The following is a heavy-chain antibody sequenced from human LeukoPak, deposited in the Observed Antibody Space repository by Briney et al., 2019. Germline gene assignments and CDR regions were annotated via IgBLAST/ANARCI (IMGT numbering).Heavy chain of an antibody. Sequence: NPGGSLRLSCAASGFTFSSYSMNWIRQAPGKGLEWVSSISSSSSSIYYADSLKGRFTISRDNAKHSLYLQMTGLRAEDTAVYYCARETFCTNTTCPIGDHFDYWGQGTLVTVSS. V-gene: IGHV3-21*01. CDR3: ARETFCTNTTCPIGDHFDY. CDR2: ISSSSSSI. J-gene: IGHJ4*02. D-gene: IGHD2-2*01. CDR1: GFTFSSYS.